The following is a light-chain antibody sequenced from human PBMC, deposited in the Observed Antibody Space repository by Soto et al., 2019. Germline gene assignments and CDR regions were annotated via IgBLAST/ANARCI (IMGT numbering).Light chain of an antibody. V-gene: IGKV3-15*01. Sequence: EIVMTQSPATLSVSPGERATLSCRASQSISTELAWYQQKPGQPPRLLIYSASTRATGVPASFTGSGSGSEFTLTIRGLQSEDVAVYYCQQGHNWPLTFGQGTRLEI. CDR2: SAS. J-gene: IGKJ2*01. CDR3: QQGHNWPLT. CDR1: QSISTE.